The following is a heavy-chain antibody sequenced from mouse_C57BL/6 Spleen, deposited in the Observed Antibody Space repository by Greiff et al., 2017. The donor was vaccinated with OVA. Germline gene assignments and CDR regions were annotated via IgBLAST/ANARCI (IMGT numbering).Heavy chain of an antibody. CDR2: ISDGGSYT. V-gene: IGHV5-4*01. J-gene: IGHJ2*01. CDR3: ARDGIAMITHYFDY. CDR1: GFTFSSYA. Sequence: EVQVVESGGGLVKPGGSLKLSCAASGFTFSSYAMSWVRQTPEKRLEWVATISDGGSYTYYPDNVKGRFTISRDNAKNNLYLQMSHLKSEDTAMYYCARDGIAMITHYFDYWGQGTTLTVSS. D-gene: IGHD2-4*01.